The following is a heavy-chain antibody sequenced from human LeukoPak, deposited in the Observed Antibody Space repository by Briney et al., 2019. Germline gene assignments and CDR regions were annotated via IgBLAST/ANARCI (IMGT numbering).Heavy chain of an antibody. CDR3: ARDNGDYWFDY. CDR1: GYTFTGYY. Sequence: GASVKVSCKASGYTFTGYYMHWVRQAPGQRLEWMGWINPNSGGTNYAQKFRGRVTMTRDTSISTAYMELTRLRSDDTAVYYCARDNGDYWFDYWGRGTLVTVSS. J-gene: IGHJ4*02. V-gene: IGHV1-2*02. D-gene: IGHD4-17*01. CDR2: INPNSGGT.